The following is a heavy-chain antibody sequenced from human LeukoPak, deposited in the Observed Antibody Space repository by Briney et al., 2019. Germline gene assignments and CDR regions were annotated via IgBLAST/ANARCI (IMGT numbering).Heavy chain of an antibody. Sequence: GGSLRLSCAASGFTVSSNYMSWVRHAPGKGLEWVSVIYSGSSTYYADSVKGRFTISRHNSKNTLYLQMNSLRAEDTAVYYCASKTTVPRGAFDIWGQGTMVTVSS. CDR3: ASKTTVPRGAFDI. J-gene: IGHJ3*02. V-gene: IGHV3-53*04. CDR2: IYSGSST. D-gene: IGHD4-17*01. CDR1: GFTVSSNY.